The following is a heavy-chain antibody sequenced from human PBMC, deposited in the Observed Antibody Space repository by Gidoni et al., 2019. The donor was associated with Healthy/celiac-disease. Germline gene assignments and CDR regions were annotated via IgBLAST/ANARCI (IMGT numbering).Heavy chain of an antibody. CDR3: ARDITMVRGGNNWFDP. Sequence: QVQLQESGPGLVKPSQTLSLPCTVSGGSISSGDYYWSWIRQPPGKGLEWIGYIYYSGSTYYNPSLKSRVTISVDTSKNQFSLKLSSVTAADTAVYYCARDITMVRGGNNWFDPWGQGTLVTVSS. D-gene: IGHD3-10*01. J-gene: IGHJ5*02. CDR1: GGSISSGDYY. CDR2: IYYSGST. V-gene: IGHV4-30-4*01.